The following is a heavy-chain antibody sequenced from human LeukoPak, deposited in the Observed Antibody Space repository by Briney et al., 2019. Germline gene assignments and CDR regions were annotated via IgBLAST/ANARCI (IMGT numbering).Heavy chain of an antibody. D-gene: IGHD2-21*02. V-gene: IGHV3-64D*06. CDR1: GFTFSGYA. J-gene: IGHJ5*02. CDR3: VRHIVVVTAPPLP. CDR2: ISSNGGST. Sequence: GGSLRLSCSVSGFTFSGYAMHWVRQAPGKGLEYVSAISSNGGSTYYADSVKGRFTISRDNSKNTLYLQMSSLRAEDTAVYYCVRHIVVVTAPPLPWGQGTLVTVSS.